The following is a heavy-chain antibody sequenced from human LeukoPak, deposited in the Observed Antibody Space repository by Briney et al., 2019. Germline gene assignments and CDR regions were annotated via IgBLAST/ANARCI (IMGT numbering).Heavy chain of an antibody. V-gene: IGHV3-13*01. CDR3: ARAPPPFFCSGNNCYDYYYYGMDV. CDR2: IGIAGDT. D-gene: IGHD2-15*01. CDR1: GFTFSSYD. J-gene: IGHJ6*02. Sequence: GGSLRLSCATSGFTFSSYDMHWVRQATGKGLEWVSSIGIAGDTYHPGSVKGRFTISRENAKNSLYLQMNSLRAGDTAVYYCARAPPPFFCSGNNCYDYYYYGMDVWGQGTTVTVSS.